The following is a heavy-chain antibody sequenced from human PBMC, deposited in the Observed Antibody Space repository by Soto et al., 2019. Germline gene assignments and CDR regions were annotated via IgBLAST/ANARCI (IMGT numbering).Heavy chain of an antibody. CDR3: ARGLVVVVAATFGWFDP. Sequence: ASVKVSCKASGYTFTSYYMHWVRQAPGQGLEWMGIINPSGGSTSYAQKFQGRDTMTRDTSTSTVYMELSSLRSEDTAVYYCARGLVVVVAATFGWFDPWGQGTLVTVSS. CDR1: GYTFTSYY. J-gene: IGHJ5*02. CDR2: INPSGGST. D-gene: IGHD2-15*01. V-gene: IGHV1-46*01.